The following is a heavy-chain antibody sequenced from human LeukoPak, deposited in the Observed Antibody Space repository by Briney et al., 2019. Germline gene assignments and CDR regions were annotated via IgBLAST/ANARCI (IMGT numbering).Heavy chain of an antibody. CDR1: VDSVCSNSAA. CDR2: RYYRSKWYN. CDR3: AREGPPVSQDREFDP. V-gene: IGHV6-1*01. D-gene: IGHD2-15*01. Sequence: SQTLSLTCAISVDSVCSNSAAWNWIRQSPSIGLEWLGRRYYRSKWYNDYAASVKSRITINPDTSKNQFSLQLNSVTPEDTAVYYCAREGPPVSQDREFDPWGQGTLVTVSS. J-gene: IGHJ5*02.